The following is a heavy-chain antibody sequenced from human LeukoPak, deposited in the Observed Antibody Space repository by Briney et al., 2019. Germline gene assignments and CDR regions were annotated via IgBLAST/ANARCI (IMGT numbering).Heavy chain of an antibody. Sequence: GSLRLSCAASGFTFSSYSMNWVRQARGKGLEWVSAISGSGGSTYYADSVKGRFTISRDNSKNTLYLQMNSLRAEDTAVYYCARGYSSGRSAVDYWGQGTLVTVSS. D-gene: IGHD6-19*01. CDR3: ARGYSSGRSAVDY. CDR1: GFTFSSYS. V-gene: IGHV3-23*01. CDR2: ISGSGGST. J-gene: IGHJ4*02.